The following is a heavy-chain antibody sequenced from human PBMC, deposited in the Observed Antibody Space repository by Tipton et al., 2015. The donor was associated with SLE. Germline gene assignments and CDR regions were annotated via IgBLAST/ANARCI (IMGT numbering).Heavy chain of an antibody. CDR2: INHSGST. CDR3: ARGELGIRTFDY. D-gene: IGHD7-27*01. Sequence: TLSLTCAVYGGSFSGYYWSWIRQPPGKGLEWIGEINHSGSTNYNPSLKSRVTISVDTSKNQFSLKLSSVTAADTAVYYCARGELGIRTFDYWGQGTTVTVSS. J-gene: IGHJ4*03. V-gene: IGHV4-34*01. CDR1: GGSFSGYY.